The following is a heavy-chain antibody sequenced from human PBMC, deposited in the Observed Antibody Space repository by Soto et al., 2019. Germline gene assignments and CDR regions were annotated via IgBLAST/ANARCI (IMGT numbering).Heavy chain of an antibody. D-gene: IGHD3-16*01. CDR2: IYYSGST. V-gene: IGHV4-59*01. J-gene: IGHJ4*02. CDR1: GGSISSYY. CDR3: ARGWGYFDY. Sequence: QVQLQESGPGLVKPSETLSLTCTVSGGSISSYYWSWIRQPPGKGLEWIGYIYYSGSTNYNPSLKSRVTISVDTSKNQFSLKLSSVTDADTAVYYCARGWGYFDYWGQGTLVTVSS.